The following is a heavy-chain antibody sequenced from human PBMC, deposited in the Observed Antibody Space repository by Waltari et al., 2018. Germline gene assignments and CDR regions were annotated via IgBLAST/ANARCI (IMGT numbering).Heavy chain of an antibody. D-gene: IGHD3-3*02. CDR2: IIPIFGIP. CDR1: GGPVGGYG. J-gene: IGHJ6*03. CDR3: ATHKLGISQHYYHMGA. Sequence: VQLVQSGAEVRTPGSSVNVSCTASGGPVGGYGLIWVRLVPGQRLEWLGVIIPIFGIPDYSQKFQDRLTITADESTSTAYMELSSLTSEDTAIYFCATHKLGISQHYYHMGAWGKGTTVTISS. V-gene: IGHV1-69*12.